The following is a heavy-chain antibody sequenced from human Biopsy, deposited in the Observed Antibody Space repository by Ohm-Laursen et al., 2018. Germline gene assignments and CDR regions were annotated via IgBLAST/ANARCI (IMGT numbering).Heavy chain of an antibody. J-gene: IGHJ4*02. CDR2: IIPMFGTA. D-gene: IGHD1-26*01. CDR1: VGTFINYA. V-gene: IGHV1-69*13. CDR3: ARGPHSGSHSCFDY. Sequence: GASVKVSCKASVGTFINYAISWVRQAPGQGLEWMGGIIPMFGTANYAQMFQGRVTISADESTSTSYMELSSLTTEDTAIYYCARGPHSGSHSCFDYWGRGTLVTVSS.